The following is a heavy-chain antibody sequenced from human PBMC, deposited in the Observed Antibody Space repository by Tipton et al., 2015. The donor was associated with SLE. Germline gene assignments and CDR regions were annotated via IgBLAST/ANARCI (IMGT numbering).Heavy chain of an antibody. V-gene: IGHV4-59*11. Sequence: GLVKPSETLSLTCTVSGGSISSHYWSWIRQPPGKGLEWIGYIYYSGSTNYNPSLKSRVTISVDTSKNQFSLKLSSVTAADTAVYYCARGGFYYDTSGWGYWGQGTPVTVSS. CDR2: IYYSGST. CDR3: ARGGFYYDTSGWGY. CDR1: GGSISSHY. D-gene: IGHD3-22*01. J-gene: IGHJ4*02.